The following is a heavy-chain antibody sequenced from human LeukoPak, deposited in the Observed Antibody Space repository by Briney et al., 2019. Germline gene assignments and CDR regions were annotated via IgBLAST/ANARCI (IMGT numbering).Heavy chain of an antibody. CDR2: INPNSGGT. V-gene: IGHV1-2*02. CDR1: GYTFTGYY. CDR3: ARDRRICGSYYAYFDY. D-gene: IGHD1-26*01. J-gene: IGHJ4*02. Sequence: ASVKVSCKASGYTFTGYYMHWVRQAPGQGLEWMGWINPNSGGTNYAQKFQGRVTMTRDTSISTAYMELSRLRSVDTAVYYCARDRRICGSYYAYFDYWGQGTLVTVSS.